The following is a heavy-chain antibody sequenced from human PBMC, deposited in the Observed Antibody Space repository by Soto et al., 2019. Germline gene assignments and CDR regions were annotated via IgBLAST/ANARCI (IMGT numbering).Heavy chain of an antibody. V-gene: IGHV1-18*01. J-gene: IGHJ6*02. D-gene: IGHD1-26*01. CDR1: GYTFTTSG. CDR3: ARQGSWPYYYYGLDF. CDR2: ISTYNGDT. Sequence: QVQLVQSGPEVRKPGASVKVSCEASGYTFTTSGISWVRQVPGQGLEWMGWISTYNGDTNSAQNFQGRVLMTADTSTGTADMEVMSLNSDDTAVYYCARQGSWPYYYYGLDFWGQGTTVTVSS.